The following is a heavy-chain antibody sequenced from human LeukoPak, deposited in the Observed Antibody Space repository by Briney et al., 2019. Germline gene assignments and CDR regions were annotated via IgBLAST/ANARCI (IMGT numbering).Heavy chain of an antibody. D-gene: IGHD1/OR15-1a*01. V-gene: IGHV3-66*02. Sequence: PGGSLRLSCAASGFTVSSTYMSWVRQAPGKGLEWVSVIYSGGSTFYADSVKGRFTISRDNSENTLSLQMNSLRGEDTAVYYCASENNYHSWGQGTLVTVSS. CDR1: GFTVSSTY. CDR2: IYSGGST. CDR3: ASENNYHS. J-gene: IGHJ4*02.